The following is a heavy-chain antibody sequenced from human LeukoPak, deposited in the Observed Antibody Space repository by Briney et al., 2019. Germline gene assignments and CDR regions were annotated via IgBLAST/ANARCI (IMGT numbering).Heavy chain of an antibody. CDR1: GGSISSSSYY. V-gene: IGHV4-39*07. CDR2: IYYSEST. Sequence: SETLSLTCTVSGGSISSSSYYWGWIRQPPGKGLEWIGNIYYSESTYYNPSLKSRVTISVDTSKNQFSLKLSSVTAADTAVYYCARGLLWFGELGYFDYWGQGTLVTVSS. J-gene: IGHJ4*02. CDR3: ARGLLWFGELGYFDY. D-gene: IGHD3-10*01.